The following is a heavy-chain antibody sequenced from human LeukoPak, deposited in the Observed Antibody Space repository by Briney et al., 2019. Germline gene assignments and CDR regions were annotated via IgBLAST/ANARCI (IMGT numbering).Heavy chain of an antibody. D-gene: IGHD5-18*01. J-gene: IGHJ4*02. CDR2: MNGGNGNT. CDR1: GYTFTTYA. V-gene: IGHV1-3*01. Sequence: ASVKVSCKASGYTFTTYAMHWVRQAPGQRLEWMGWMNGGNGNTEYSQKFQGRVTITRDTSASTAYMELSSLRSEDTAVYYCASQLGYSYGYPSFGYWGQGTLVTVSS. CDR3: ASQLGYSYGYPSFGY.